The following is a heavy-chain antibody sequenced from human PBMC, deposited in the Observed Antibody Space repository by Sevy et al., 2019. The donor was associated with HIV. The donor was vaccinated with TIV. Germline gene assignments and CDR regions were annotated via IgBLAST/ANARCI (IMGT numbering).Heavy chain of an antibody. CDR1: GFTFSTYS. Sequence: GGSLRLSCAASGFTFSTYSMHWVRQAPGKGLEWVSSIRSISSYIYYADSVKGRFTLSRDNAQNSLYLQMSSLRAEDTAVYYCAGEGENYGGDCKYFDYWGQGTLVTVSS. J-gene: IGHJ4*02. CDR2: IRSISSYI. D-gene: IGHD2-21*02. V-gene: IGHV3-21*01. CDR3: AGEGENYGGDCKYFDY.